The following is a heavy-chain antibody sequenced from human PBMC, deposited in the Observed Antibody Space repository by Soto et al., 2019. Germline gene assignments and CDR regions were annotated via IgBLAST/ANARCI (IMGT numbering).Heavy chain of an antibody. D-gene: IGHD3-10*01. CDR1: GFNFEEYA. CDR2: ISWNSDST. CDR3: AKETAWGAGNKFGYFGMDV. J-gene: IGHJ6*02. Sequence: EMQLVESGGGSVQPGRSLRLSCTASGFNFEEYAMHRVRQAPGKGLEWVSSISWNSDSTGYGDSVKGRFTIARDNAKNSLYLQMNSLRGEDTALYYCAKETAWGAGNKFGYFGMDVWGQGTTVTVSS. V-gene: IGHV3-9*01.